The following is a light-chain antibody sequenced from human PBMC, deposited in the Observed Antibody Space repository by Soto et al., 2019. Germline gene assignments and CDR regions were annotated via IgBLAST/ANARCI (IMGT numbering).Light chain of an antibody. CDR1: LSIITF. Sequence: IQLPQSPSSLSASVGDRVTISSRGRLSIITFVNWYIQKQGKAPLLFFYGAHTLLSGGPSRFSGGGSGTDFTLTITGLHLEDFGTYYCQQNHSVPITFGQGTRLEIK. CDR2: GAH. V-gene: IGKV1-39*01. J-gene: IGKJ5*01. CDR3: QQNHSVPIT.